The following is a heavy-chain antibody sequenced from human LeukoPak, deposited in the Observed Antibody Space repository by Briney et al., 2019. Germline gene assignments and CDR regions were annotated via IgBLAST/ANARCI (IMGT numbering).Heavy chain of an antibody. D-gene: IGHD5-24*01. Sequence: GGSLRLSCAASGFTFRSYAMNWVRQAPGKGLEWVSGISGSGGSTYYADSVKGRFTISRDNSKNTLYLQMNSLRAEDTAVYYCAKDRRRWLQSGPYYFDYWGQGTLVTVSS. CDR1: GFTFRSYA. J-gene: IGHJ4*02. CDR2: ISGSGGST. V-gene: IGHV3-23*01. CDR3: AKDRRRWLQSGPYYFDY.